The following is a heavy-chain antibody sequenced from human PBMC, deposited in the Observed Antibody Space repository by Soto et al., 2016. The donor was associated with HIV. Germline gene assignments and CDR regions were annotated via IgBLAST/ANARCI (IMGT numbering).Heavy chain of an antibody. D-gene: IGHD5-18*01. V-gene: IGHV4-61*02. CDR1: GGSISSDSYY. Sequence: QVQLQESGPGLVKPSQTLSLTCTVSGGSISSDSYYWSWIRQPAGKGLEWIGRIYTSGSTNYNPSLKSRVTISVDTSKNQFSLKLSSVTAADTAVYYCARVVGNTYGFYYFDYWAREPWSPSPQ. CDR2: IYTSGST. J-gene: IGHJ4*02. CDR3: ARVVGNTYGFYYFDY.